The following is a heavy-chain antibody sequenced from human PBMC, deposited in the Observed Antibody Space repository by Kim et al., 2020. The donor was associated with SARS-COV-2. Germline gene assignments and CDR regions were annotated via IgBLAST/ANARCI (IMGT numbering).Heavy chain of an antibody. D-gene: IGHD6-19*01. CDR3: ARVSFSSGWYFIDYYYGMDV. Sequence: RFTISRDNAKNSLYLQMNSLRAEDTAVYYCARVSFSSGWYFIDYYYGMDVWGQGTTVTVSS. J-gene: IGHJ6*02. V-gene: IGHV3-11*06.